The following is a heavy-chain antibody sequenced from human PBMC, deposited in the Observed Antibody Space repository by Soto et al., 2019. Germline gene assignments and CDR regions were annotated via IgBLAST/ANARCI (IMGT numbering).Heavy chain of an antibody. CDR3: ARDGYDILTGSWFDP. CDR2: IVVGSGNT. D-gene: IGHD3-9*01. V-gene: IGHV1-58*02. J-gene: IGHJ5*02. CDR1: GFTFTSSA. Sequence: SVKVSCKASGFTFTSSAMQWVRQARGQRLEWIGWIVVGSGNTNYAQKFQERVTITRDISTSTAYMELSSLRSDDTAVYYCARDGYDILTGSWFDPWGQGTLVTVSS.